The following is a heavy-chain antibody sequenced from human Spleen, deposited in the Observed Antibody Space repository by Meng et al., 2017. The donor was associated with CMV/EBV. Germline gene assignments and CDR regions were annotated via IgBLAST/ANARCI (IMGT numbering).Heavy chain of an antibody. CDR2: INHTGST. J-gene: IGHJ4*02. V-gene: IGHV4-34*01. CDR3: ARVDVLVPAAYYDY. D-gene: IGHD2-2*01. Sequence: GVCGGSLSGYYWSWIRQPPGKGLEWIGEINHTGSTNCNPSLKSRVSISVDTSKNQFSLKMSSVTAADSAVYYCARVDVLVPAAYYDYWGQGTLVTVSS. CDR1: GGSLSGYY.